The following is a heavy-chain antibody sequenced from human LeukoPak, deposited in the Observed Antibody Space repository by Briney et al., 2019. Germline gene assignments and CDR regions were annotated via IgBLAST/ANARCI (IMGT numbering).Heavy chain of an antibody. D-gene: IGHD3-22*01. V-gene: IGHV3-43*01. Sequence: GGSLRLSCAVSGFTFDDYTMHWVRQAPGRGLEWVSLISWDGDSTYYADAVKGRFTISRDNDKNSLYLQMNGLRTEDTALYYCAKGYYYDTSGYITEPAFDYWGQGTLVTVSS. CDR2: ISWDGDST. CDR1: GFTFDDYT. J-gene: IGHJ4*02. CDR3: AKGYYYDTSGYITEPAFDY.